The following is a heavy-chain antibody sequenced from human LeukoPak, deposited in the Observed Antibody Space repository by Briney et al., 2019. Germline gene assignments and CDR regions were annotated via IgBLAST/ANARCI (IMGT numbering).Heavy chain of an antibody. J-gene: IGHJ4*02. V-gene: IGHV4-59*01. D-gene: IGHD3-22*01. CDR2: IYYSGST. CDR3: ARGGGFASGYLL. Sequence: SETLSLTCTVSGGSISNYYWSWIRQPPGKGLEWIGYIYYSGSTNYNPSLKSRVTISVDTSKNQFSLKLSSVTAADTAVYYCARGGGFASGYLLWGQGTLVTVSS. CDR1: GGSISNYY.